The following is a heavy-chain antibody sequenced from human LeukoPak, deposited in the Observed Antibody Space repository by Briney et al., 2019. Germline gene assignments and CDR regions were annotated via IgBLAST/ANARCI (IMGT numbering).Heavy chain of an antibody. CDR3: ARHKGDIVVVPAAERYYYFDY. Sequence: TSETLSLTCTVSGGSISSYYWSWIRQPPGKGLEWIGYIYYSGSTNYNPSLKSRVTISVDTSKNQFSLKLSSVTAADTAVYYCARHKGDIVVVPAAERYYYFDYWGQGTLVTVSS. J-gene: IGHJ4*02. CDR2: IYYSGST. V-gene: IGHV4-59*08. D-gene: IGHD2-2*01. CDR1: GGSISSYY.